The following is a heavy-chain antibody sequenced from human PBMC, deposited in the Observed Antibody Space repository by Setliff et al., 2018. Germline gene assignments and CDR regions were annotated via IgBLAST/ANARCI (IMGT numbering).Heavy chain of an antibody. CDR3: VRTFNGSPADR. J-gene: IGHJ5*02. V-gene: IGHV4-39*01. Sequence: KTSETLSLTCTVSGDSINTPTYHWGWVSQPPGKGLEWIGLIYYTGITYYNPSLKSRVTISEDMSENQISLKLNPVTAADTAVYYCVRTFNGSPADRWGQGTLVTVSS. CDR2: IYYTGIT. D-gene: IGHD2-2*01. CDR1: GDSINTPTYH.